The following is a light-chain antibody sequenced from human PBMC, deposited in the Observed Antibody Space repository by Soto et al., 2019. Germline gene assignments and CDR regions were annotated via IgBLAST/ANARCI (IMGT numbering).Light chain of an antibody. CDR3: QQRRT. CDR2: EAS. Sequence: EIVLTQSPATLSLSPGERATLSCRASQSVSSYLVWYQQKPGQAPRLLIYEASNRATGIPARFSGSGSGTDFTLTISSLEPKDFAVYYCQQRRTFGQGTKLEIK. J-gene: IGKJ2*01. V-gene: IGKV3-11*01. CDR1: QSVSSY.